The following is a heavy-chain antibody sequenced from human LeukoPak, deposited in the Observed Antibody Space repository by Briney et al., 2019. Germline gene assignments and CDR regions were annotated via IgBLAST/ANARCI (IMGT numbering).Heavy chain of an antibody. CDR2: INPNNGDT. V-gene: IGHV1-2*02. CDR3: ARPDYDDDDSSGTHD. J-gene: IGHJ4*02. Sequence: ASVKVSCKTSGYTFIDSYIHWVRQAPGQGLEWMGWINPNNGDTTYAQKFQDRVKMTRDPSITTAYMELTKLRSDDTAVYYCARPDYDDDDSSGTHDWGQGTLVTVSS. CDR1: GYTFIDSY. D-gene: IGHD4-17*01.